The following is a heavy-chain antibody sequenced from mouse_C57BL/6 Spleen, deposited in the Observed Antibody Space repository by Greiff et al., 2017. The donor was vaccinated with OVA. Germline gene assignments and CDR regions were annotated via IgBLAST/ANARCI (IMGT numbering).Heavy chain of an antibody. D-gene: IGHD3-2*02. J-gene: IGHJ3*01. V-gene: IGHV6-3*01. CDR1: GFTFSNYW. CDR2: IRLKSDNYAT. CDR3: TGRDSSGPFAY. Sequence: EVKLMESGGGLVQPGGSMKLSCVASGFTFSNYWMNWVRQSPEKGLEWVAQIRLKSDNYATHYAESVKGRFTISRDDSKSSVYLQMNNLRAEDTGIYYCTGRDSSGPFAYWGQGTLVTVSA.